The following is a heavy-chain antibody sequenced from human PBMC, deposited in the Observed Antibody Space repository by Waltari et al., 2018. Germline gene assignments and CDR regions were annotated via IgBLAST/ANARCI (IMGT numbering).Heavy chain of an antibody. D-gene: IGHD4-4*01. CDR3: ARGGTVTTFRWFDP. Sequence: QVQLVESGGGVVQPGRCLRLSCAASGFTFSSYGLHWVRQAAGKGLDWVAVIWYDGSNKDYADSVKGRFTISRDNSKNTLYLQMNSLRAEDTAVYYCARGGTVTTFRWFDPWGQGTLVTVSS. CDR1: GFTFSSYG. CDR2: IWYDGSNK. V-gene: IGHV3-33*01. J-gene: IGHJ5*02.